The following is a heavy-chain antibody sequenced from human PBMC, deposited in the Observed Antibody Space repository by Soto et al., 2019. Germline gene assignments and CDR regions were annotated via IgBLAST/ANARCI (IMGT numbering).Heavy chain of an antibody. Sequence: SQTLSLTCAISGDSVSSTSTAWSWIRQSPSRGLEWLGRTYYRSKWYSDYAVSVESRITINPDTSKNQFSLQLKSVTPEDTAVYYCARGSYYSGWVWGQGTLVTAPQ. CDR2: TYYRSKWYS. D-gene: IGHD6-19*01. V-gene: IGHV6-1*01. CDR1: GDSVSSTSTA. J-gene: IGHJ4*02. CDR3: ARGSYYSGWV.